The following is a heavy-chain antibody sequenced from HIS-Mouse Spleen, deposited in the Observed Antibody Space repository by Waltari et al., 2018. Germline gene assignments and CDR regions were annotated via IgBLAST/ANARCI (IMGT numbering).Heavy chain of an antibody. CDR1: GGSFSGYY. CDR2: IKHSESP. V-gene: IGHV4-34*01. J-gene: IGHJ4*02. CDR3: ARGRSPATVTIGYYFDY. Sequence: QVQLQQWGAGLLKPSETLSLTCAVYGGSFSGYYWSWIRQPPGKGLEWIGEIKHSESPNDKPALKSRVTISVETSKNQFSLKLSSVTAADTAVYYCARGRSPATVTIGYYFDYWGQGTLVTVSS. D-gene: IGHD4-17*01.